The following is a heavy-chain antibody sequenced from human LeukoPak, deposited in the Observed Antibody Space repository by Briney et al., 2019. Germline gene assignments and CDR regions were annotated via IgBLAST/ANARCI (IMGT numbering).Heavy chain of an antibody. CDR3: ARDQAGFIAAAGSPGDC. D-gene: IGHD6-13*01. J-gene: IGHJ4*02. CDR1: GFTFSSYS. CDR2: ISSSSSTI. V-gene: IGHV3-48*04. Sequence: PGGSLRLSCAASGFTFSSYSMNWVRQAPGKGLEWVSYISSSSSTIYYADSVKGRFTISRDNAKNSLYLQMNSLRAEDTAVYYCARDQAGFIAAAGSPGDCWGQGTLVTVSS.